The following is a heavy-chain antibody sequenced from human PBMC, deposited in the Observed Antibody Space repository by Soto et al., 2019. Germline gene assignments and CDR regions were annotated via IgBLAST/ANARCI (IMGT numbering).Heavy chain of an antibody. CDR3: ARELFGRSVWFDP. CDR1: GGSISSYY. CDR2: IYYSGST. D-gene: IGHD3-10*01. J-gene: IGHJ5*02. V-gene: IGHV4-59*01. Sequence: QVQLQESGPGLVKPSETLSLTCTVSGGSISSYYWSWIRQPPGKGLEWIGYIYYSGSTNYNPSLKCRVTISVVTSKNHFSLKLSSVNAGDTAVYYCARELFGRSVWFDPWGQGTLVTVSS.